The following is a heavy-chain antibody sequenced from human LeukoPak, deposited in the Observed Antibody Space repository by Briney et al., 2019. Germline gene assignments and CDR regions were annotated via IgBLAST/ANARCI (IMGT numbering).Heavy chain of an antibody. D-gene: IGHD5-18*01. CDR2: IIPILGIA. Sequence: GASVTVSCKASGGTFSSYAISWVRQAPGQGLEWMGRIIPILGIANYAQKFQGRVTITADKSTSTAYMELSSLRSEDTAVYYCARDVDTAMAFDYWGQGTLVTVSS. J-gene: IGHJ4*02. V-gene: IGHV1-69*04. CDR1: GGTFSSYA. CDR3: ARDVDTAMAFDY.